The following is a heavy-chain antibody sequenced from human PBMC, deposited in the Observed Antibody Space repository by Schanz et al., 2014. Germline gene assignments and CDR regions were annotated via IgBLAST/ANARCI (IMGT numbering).Heavy chain of an antibody. CDR3: AKDPHRDYGGKPQAFDI. V-gene: IGHV3-33*06. Sequence: VQLVESGGGLVQPGRSLRLSCVVSGVTSDDYGMHWVRQAPGKGLEWVAVIWYDGNNKYYADSVKGRFTISRDNSKNTLYLQMNSLRAEDTALYYCAKDPHRDYGGKPQAFDIWGQGTMVTVSS. D-gene: IGHD4-17*01. CDR2: IWYDGNNK. CDR1: GVTSDDYG. J-gene: IGHJ3*02.